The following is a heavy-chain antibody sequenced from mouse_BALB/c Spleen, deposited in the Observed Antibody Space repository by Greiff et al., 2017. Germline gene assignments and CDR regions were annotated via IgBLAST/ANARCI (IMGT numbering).Heavy chain of an antibody. CDR1: GYTFTSYW. CDR2: INPSTGYT. J-gene: IGHJ2*01. V-gene: IGHV1-7*01. Sequence: QVQLKQSGAELAKPGASVKMSCKASGYTFTSYWMHWVKQRPGQGLEWIGYINPSTGYTEYNQKFKDKATLTADKSSSTAYMQLSSLTSEDSAVYYCARVVMSPRFDYWGRGTTLTVAS. D-gene: IGHD2-2*01. CDR3: ARVVMSPRFDY.